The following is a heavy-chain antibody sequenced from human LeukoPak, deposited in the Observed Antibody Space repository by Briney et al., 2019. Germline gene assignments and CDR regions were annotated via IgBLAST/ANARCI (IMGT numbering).Heavy chain of an antibody. V-gene: IGHV1-2*06. CDR2: INPKSGET. CDR1: GYTFIGYY. CDR3: ARDNGVGATTVWFDP. D-gene: IGHD1-26*01. Sequence: GASVKVSCKAYGYTFIGYYMHWVRQAPGQGLEWTGRINPKSGETNYAQRFQGRVTMTRDTSISTAYMDLSRLRSDDTAVYYCARDNGVGATTVWFDPWGQGTPVTVSS. J-gene: IGHJ5*02.